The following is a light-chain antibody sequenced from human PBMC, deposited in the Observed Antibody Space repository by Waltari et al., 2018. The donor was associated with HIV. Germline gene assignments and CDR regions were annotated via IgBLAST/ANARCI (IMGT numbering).Light chain of an antibody. Sequence: QSVLTQPPSVSGAPGQRVTISSTGSSSTTGAGSDVHWYQQLPGTAPKLPIYGNSNRPSGVPDRFSGSKSGTSASLAITGLQAEDEADYYCQSYDSSLSGSGVFGGGTKLTVL. CDR2: GNS. CDR1: SSTTGAGSD. V-gene: IGLV1-40*01. CDR3: QSYDSSLSGSGV. J-gene: IGLJ3*02.